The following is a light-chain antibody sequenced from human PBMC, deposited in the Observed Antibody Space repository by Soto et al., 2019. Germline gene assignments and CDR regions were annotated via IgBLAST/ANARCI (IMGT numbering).Light chain of an antibody. CDR3: EQYIHCWVN. J-gene: IGKJ4*01. CDR1: RSVSNN. V-gene: IGKV3-15*01. Sequence: EIVLTQSPATLSVSRGERVTLSCRASRSVSNNLAWDQYTPGQSPSLLIPDASSGAADLPSRFSDSGFGTDLTLTINNLQSENDAVYYYEQYIHCWVNFGRSTK. CDR2: DAS.